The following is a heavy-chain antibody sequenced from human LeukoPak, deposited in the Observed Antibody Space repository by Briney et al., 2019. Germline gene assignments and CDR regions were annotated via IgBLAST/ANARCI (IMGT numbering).Heavy chain of an antibody. CDR2: ISAYSGNT. CDR1: GYTFTSYG. D-gene: IGHD6-19*01. Sequence: ASVKVSCNASGYTFTSYGISWVRQAPGQGLEWMGWISAYSGNTIYAQNLQGRVTMTTDTSTSTAYMELSSLRSEDTAVYYCARVRFTYSSGSQPRDYWGQGTLVTVSS. V-gene: IGHV1-18*01. CDR3: ARVRFTYSSGSQPRDY. J-gene: IGHJ4*02.